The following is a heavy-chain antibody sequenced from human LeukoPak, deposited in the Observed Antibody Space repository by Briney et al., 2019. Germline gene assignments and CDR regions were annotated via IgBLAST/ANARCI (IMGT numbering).Heavy chain of an antibody. V-gene: IGHV3-7*01. CDR3: RSGGAAPGAFDN. J-gene: IGHJ4*02. CDR1: GFTFPSYA. CDR2: IKYDGEEE. Sequence: GGSLRLSCAASGFTFPSYAMNWVRQAPGKGLEWVANIKYDGEEEYYVDSVKGRFTISRDNAKNSLYLQLNSLRVEDTAVYYCRSGGAAPGAFDNWGQGTLVTVSP. D-gene: IGHD4/OR15-4a*01.